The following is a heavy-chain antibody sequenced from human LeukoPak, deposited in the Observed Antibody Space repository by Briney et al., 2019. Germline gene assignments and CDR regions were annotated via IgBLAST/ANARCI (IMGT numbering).Heavy chain of an antibody. CDR1: GFTFSSYS. V-gene: IGHV3-21*01. CDR3: ARDMDYGDHYSDY. D-gene: IGHD4-17*01. CDR2: ISSSSSYI. J-gene: IGHJ4*02. Sequence: PGGSLRLSCAASGFTFSSYSMNWVRQAPGKGLEWVSSISSSSSYIYYADSVKGRFTISRDNAKNSLYLQMNSLRAEDTAVYYCARDMDYGDHYSDYWGQGTLVTVSS.